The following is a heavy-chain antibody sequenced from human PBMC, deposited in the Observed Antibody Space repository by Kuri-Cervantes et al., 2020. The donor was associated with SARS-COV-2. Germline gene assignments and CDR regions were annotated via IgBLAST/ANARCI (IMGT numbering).Heavy chain of an antibody. CDR3: ARGTNWPPDGWFDP. Sequence: SETLSPTCAISGDSVSSKIAAWNWIRQSPSRGLEWLGRTYYRSKWYDDYAVSVKSRISINPDTSKNQFSLHLNSVTPEDTAVYYCARGTNWPPDGWFDPWGQGTLVTVSS. J-gene: IGHJ5*02. D-gene: IGHD2-8*01. CDR2: TYYRSKWYD. V-gene: IGHV6-1*01. CDR1: GDSVSSKIAA.